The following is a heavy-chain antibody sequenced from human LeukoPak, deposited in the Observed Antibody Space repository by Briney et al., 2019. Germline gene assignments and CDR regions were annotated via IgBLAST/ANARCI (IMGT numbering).Heavy chain of an antibody. J-gene: IGHJ4*02. CDR3: ATGYCSSTSCYRPSDY. CDR1: GFTFSSYG. CDR2: IWYDGSNK. D-gene: IGHD2-2*02. Sequence: GGSLRLSCAASGFTFSSYGMHWVRQAPGKGLEWVAVIWYDGSNKYYADSVKGRFTISRDNSKNTLYLQMNSLRAEDTAVYYCATGYCSSTSCYRPSDYWGQGTLVTVSS. V-gene: IGHV3-33*01.